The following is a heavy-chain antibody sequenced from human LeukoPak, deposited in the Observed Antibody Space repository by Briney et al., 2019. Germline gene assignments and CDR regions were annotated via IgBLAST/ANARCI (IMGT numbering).Heavy chain of an antibody. CDR3: AREGLYGDYVWSLDY. V-gene: IGHV4-61*01. J-gene: IGHJ4*02. D-gene: IGHD4-17*01. Sequence: KSSETLSLTCTVSGGSVSSGSYYWSWIRRPPGKGLEWIGYIYYSGSTNYNPSLKSRVTISVDTSKNQFSLKLSSVTAADTAVYYCAREGLYGDYVWSLDYWGQGTLVTVSS. CDR1: GGSVSSGSYY. CDR2: IYYSGST.